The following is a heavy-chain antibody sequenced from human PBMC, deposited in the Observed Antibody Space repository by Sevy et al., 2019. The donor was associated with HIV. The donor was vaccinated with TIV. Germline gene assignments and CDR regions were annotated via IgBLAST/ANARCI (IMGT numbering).Heavy chain of an antibody. CDR2: IYYSGST. CDR3: ARHRDYDSSGYYYRDYGMDV. Sequence: SETLSLTCTVSGGSISSYYWSWIRQPPGKGLEWIGYIYYSGSTNYNPSLKSRVTISVDTSKNQFSLKLSSVTAADTAVYYCARHRDYDSSGYYYRDYGMDVWGQGTTVTVSS. CDR1: GGSISSYY. J-gene: IGHJ6*02. D-gene: IGHD3-22*01. V-gene: IGHV4-59*01.